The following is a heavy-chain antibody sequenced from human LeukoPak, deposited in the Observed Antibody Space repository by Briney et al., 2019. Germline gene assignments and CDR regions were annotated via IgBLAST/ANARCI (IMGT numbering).Heavy chain of an antibody. D-gene: IGHD6-13*01. CDR1: GFSFSTYW. J-gene: IGHJ4*02. CDR3: ARDPESSSFDL. Sequence: GGSLRLSCAASGFSFSTYWMSWVRQTPEKGLEFVANIDQGGSVRNYMDSLKGRCTISRDNAKKSLYLEINSLRADDTAVYYCARDPESSSFDLWGRGALVNVSS. V-gene: IGHV3-7*01. CDR2: IDQGGSVR.